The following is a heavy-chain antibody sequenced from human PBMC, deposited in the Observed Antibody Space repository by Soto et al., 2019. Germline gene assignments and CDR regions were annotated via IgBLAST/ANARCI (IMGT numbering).Heavy chain of an antibody. D-gene: IGHD3-10*01. V-gene: IGHV3-53*01. J-gene: IGHJ4*01. CDR1: GFSVSSNY. CDR3: ARGYGAGSYFSDY. Sequence: GGSLRLSCAASGFSVSSNYMTWARQALGKGLEWVSLSYSGGNTYYADSVKGRFTVSRDNFQNTLYLQMVNLRPEDTAVYYCARGYGAGSYFSDYWGHGTQVTVSS. CDR2: SYSGGNT.